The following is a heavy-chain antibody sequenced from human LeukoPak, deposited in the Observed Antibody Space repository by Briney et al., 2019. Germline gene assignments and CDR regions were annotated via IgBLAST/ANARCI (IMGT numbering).Heavy chain of an antibody. J-gene: IGHJ4*02. Sequence: GGSLRLSCAASGFTFSSYSMNWVRQAPGKGLEGVSSISSSSSYIYYADSVKGRFTISRDNAKNSLYLQMNSLRAEDTAVYYCARLGTAEGTLEDYWGQGTLVTVSS. D-gene: IGHD6-13*01. CDR1: GFTFSSYS. CDR3: ARLGTAEGTLEDY. CDR2: ISSSSSYI. V-gene: IGHV3-21*01.